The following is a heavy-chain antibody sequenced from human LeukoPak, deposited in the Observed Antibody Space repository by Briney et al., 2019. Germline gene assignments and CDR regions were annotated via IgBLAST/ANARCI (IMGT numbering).Heavy chain of an antibody. CDR3: ARGDPNYDSSGYYYEGPGYYYMDV. D-gene: IGHD3-22*01. V-gene: IGHV4-34*01. J-gene: IGHJ6*03. Sequence: SETLSLTCAVYGGSFSGYYWSWLRQPPGKGLEWIGEINHSGSTNYNPSLKSRVTIPVDTSKNQFSLKLSSVTAADTAVYYCARGDPNYDSSGYYYEGPGYYYMDVWGKGTTVTVSS. CDR2: INHSGST. CDR1: GGSFSGYY.